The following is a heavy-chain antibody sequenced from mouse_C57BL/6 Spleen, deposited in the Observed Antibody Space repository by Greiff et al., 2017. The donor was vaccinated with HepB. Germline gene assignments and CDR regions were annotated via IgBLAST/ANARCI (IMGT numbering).Heavy chain of an antibody. Sequence: VQLQQPGAELVRPGSSVKLSCKASGYTFTSYWMHWVKQRPIQGLEWIGNIDPSDSETHYNQKFKDKATLTVDKSSSTAYMQLSSLTSEDSAVYYCARSRVYDGYYFDVWGTGTTVTVSS. CDR3: ARSRVYDGYYFDV. J-gene: IGHJ1*03. CDR2: IDPSDSET. CDR1: GYTFTSYW. D-gene: IGHD2-3*01. V-gene: IGHV1-52*01.